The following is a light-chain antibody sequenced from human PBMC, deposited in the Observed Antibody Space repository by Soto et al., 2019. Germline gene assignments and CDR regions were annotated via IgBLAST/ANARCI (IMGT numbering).Light chain of an antibody. CDR2: GAS. CDR3: QQGHYWTLT. J-gene: IGKJ2*01. Sequence: EIVMTQSPATLSLSPGERAALSCRASQGISSELAWYQQKPGQPPRLLIYGASTRATGVPARFTGSGSGSDFTLNISGLQSEDFAVYYCQQGHYWTLTFGKGTRLEI. CDR1: QGISSE. V-gene: IGKV3-15*01.